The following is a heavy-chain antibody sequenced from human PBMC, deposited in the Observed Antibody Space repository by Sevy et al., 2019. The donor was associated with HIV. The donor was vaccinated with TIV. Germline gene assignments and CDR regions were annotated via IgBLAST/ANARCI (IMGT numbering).Heavy chain of an antibody. Sequence: GGSLRLSSVASGFTFDSYWMHWVRQAPGKGLVWVSRINSDGSSTPYADSVKGRFTISRDNAKNTLYRQLNRLGAEDTAVYYCTRGDPIVPPAGYYYHMDVWGKGTTVTVSS. V-gene: IGHV3-74*01. J-gene: IGHJ6*03. CDR1: GFTFDSYW. CDR2: INSDGSST. CDR3: TRGDPIVPPAGYYYHMDV. D-gene: IGHD1-26*01.